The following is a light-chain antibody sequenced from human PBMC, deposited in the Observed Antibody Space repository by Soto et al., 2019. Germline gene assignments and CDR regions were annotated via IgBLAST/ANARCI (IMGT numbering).Light chain of an antibody. CDR3: CSYTTGNSSV. Sequence: QSVLTQPASVSGAPGQSITISCTGTSSDVGAYDYVSWYQQHPGKAPKLMIFEVSNRPSGVSNRFSGSKSGNTASLTISGLPAEDEADYYCCSYTTGNSSVFGTATKLTVL. CDR2: EVS. CDR1: SSDVGAYDY. J-gene: IGLJ2*01. V-gene: IGLV2-14*01.